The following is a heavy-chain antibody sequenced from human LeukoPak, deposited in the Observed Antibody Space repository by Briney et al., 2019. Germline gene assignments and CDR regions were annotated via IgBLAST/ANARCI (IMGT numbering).Heavy chain of an antibody. J-gene: IGHJ5*02. V-gene: IGHV4-59*12. Sequence: SETLSLTCTVSGGSISRYYWSWIRQPPGKGLEWIGYFYYGGSTNYNPSLKSRVTMSVDTSNNQFSLKLSSVTAADTAVYYCARDLPSYYFDSGNMFDPWGQGILVTVSS. CDR3: ARDLPSYYFDSGNMFDP. CDR1: GGSISRYY. CDR2: FYYGGST. D-gene: IGHD3-10*01.